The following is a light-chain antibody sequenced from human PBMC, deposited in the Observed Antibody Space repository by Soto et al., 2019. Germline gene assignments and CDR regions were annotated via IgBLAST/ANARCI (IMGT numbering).Light chain of an antibody. CDR1: QSLSSN. Sequence: ITQSPASLSTSKGHRDTLSCRASQSLSSNLNWYQQKPGQAPRLLNSGACTRGTGIPGRFSGSGSGTEFTLTICSLQSEDFAVYYCQQYNNWQTFGQGTIVDIK. CDR2: GAC. CDR3: QQYNNWQT. J-gene: IGKJ1*01. V-gene: IGKV3-15*01.